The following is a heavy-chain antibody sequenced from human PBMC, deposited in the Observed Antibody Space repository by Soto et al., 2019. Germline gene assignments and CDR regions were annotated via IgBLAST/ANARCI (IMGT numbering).Heavy chain of an antibody. CDR1: GFTFRNNV. CDR2: ITGSGRDA. V-gene: IGHV3-23*01. D-gene: IGHD2-8*01. J-gene: IGHJ4*02. CDR3: AKNGLDNSPSAIDS. Sequence: GGSLRLSCAASGFTFRNNVLSWVRQSPGKGLDWVSGITGSGRDAYYADSVKGRFTISRDNSKNMVFLQMNSLRAEDTALYYCAKNGLDNSPSAIDSWGPGTLVTVSS.